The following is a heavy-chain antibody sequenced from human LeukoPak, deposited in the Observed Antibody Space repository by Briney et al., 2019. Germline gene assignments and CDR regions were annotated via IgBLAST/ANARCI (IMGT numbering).Heavy chain of an antibody. Sequence: EESLKISCKGSGYSFTSYWIGWVRQMPGQGLEWMGIIYPGDSDTRYSPSSQGQVTISADKSISTAYLQWSSLKASDTAMYYCARPYYDFWSGYSGDAFDIWGQGKMVTVSS. CDR1: GYSFTSYW. J-gene: IGHJ3*02. CDR2: IYPGDSDT. CDR3: ARPYYDFWSGYSGDAFDI. D-gene: IGHD3-3*01. V-gene: IGHV5-51*01.